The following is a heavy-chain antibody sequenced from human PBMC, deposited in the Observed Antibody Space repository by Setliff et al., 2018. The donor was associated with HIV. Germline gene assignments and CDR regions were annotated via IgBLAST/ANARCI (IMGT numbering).Heavy chain of an antibody. J-gene: IGHJ4*02. CDR1: GFTFTNYA. CDR2: INVDSGNT. CDR3: ARERDSNGYQFDY. V-gene: IGHV1-3*03. D-gene: IGHD3-22*01. Sequence: ASVKVSCKASGFTFTNYAIHWVRQAPGQRLEWMGWINVDSGNTKNLQDLQGRVTITKDRSASTAYMEVSNLRSEDMAVYYCARERDSNGYQFDYWGQGTLVTVSS.